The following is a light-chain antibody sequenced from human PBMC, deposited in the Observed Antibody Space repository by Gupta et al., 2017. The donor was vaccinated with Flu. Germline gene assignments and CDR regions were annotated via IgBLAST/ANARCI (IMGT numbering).Light chain of an antibody. CDR1: QSVLYSSNNKNY. V-gene: IGKV4-1*01. CDR3: QQYDSTPQT. CDR2: LAS. Sequence: DMVMTQSPDSLAVSLGERATINCKSSQSVLYSSNNKNYLAWYQQKPGQPPKLLIYLASTRESGVPDRFSGRGSGTDFTLTISSLQAEDVAVYYCQQYDSTPQTFGQGTKVEIK. J-gene: IGKJ1*01.